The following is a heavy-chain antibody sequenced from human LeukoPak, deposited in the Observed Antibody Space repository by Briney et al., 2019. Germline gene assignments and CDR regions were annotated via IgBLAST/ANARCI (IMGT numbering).Heavy chain of an antibody. V-gene: IGHV4-59*01. J-gene: IGHJ4*02. CDR2: IYYSGST. Sequence: PSETLSLTCTVSGGSISSYYWSWIRQPPGKGLEWIGYIYYSGSTNYNPSLKSRVTISVDTSKNQFSLKLSSVTAADTAVYYCARAIKRRVFYDSSGSYDYWGQGTLVTVSS. CDR3: ARAIKRRVFYDSSGSYDY. D-gene: IGHD3-22*01. CDR1: GGSISSYY.